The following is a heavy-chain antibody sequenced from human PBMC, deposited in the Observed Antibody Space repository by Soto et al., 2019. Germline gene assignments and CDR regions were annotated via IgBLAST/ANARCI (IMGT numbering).Heavy chain of an antibody. CDR3: AKESGGERYAAYFDL. Sequence: VQLVESGGGLVQPGTSLRLACAASGFTLSNIGMQWVRQAPGKGMEWVAVISAGGNTKYYADSVKGRFTISRDNSKNTLFLQMNSLRTEDTAVYYCAKESGGERYAAYFDLWGQGTLVTVSA. J-gene: IGHJ4*02. V-gene: IGHV3-30*18. D-gene: IGHD2-21*01. CDR1: GFTLSNIG. CDR2: ISAGGNTK.